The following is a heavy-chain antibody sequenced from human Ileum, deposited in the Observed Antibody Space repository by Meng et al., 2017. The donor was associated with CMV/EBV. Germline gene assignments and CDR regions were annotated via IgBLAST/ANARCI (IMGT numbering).Heavy chain of an antibody. CDR1: GGTFSSYA. Sequence: CKASGGTFSSYAISWVRQAPGQGLEWMGGIIPILGIANYAQKIQGRVTITADKSTSTAYMELSSLRSEDTAVYYCARSRGTHTGLDPWGQGTLVTVSS. J-gene: IGHJ5*02. CDR2: IIPILGIA. V-gene: IGHV1-69*10. D-gene: IGHD3-16*01. CDR3: ARSRGTHTGLDP.